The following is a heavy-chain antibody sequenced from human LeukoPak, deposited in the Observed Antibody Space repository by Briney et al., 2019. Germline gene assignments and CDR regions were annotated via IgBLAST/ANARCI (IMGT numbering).Heavy chain of an antibody. CDR3: ASGSGSYRTPYYYMDV. D-gene: IGHD3-10*01. Sequence: GGSLRLSCAASVFTVSSNYMSWLRQAPGKGLEGVTVNYSGGSTYYADSVKGRFTISRDNSKNTLYLQMNSLRAEDTAVYYCASGSGSYRTPYYYMDVWGTGTTVTVSS. CDR1: VFTVSSNY. J-gene: IGHJ6*03. CDR2: NYSGGST. V-gene: IGHV3-53*01.